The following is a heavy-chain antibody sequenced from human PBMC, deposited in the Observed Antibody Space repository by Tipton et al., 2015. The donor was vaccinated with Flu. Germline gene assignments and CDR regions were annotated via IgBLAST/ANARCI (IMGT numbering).Heavy chain of an antibody. CDR2: IYIGGSI. Sequence: SLRLSCAASGFTVSSNYTTWVRQAPGKGLEWVSVIYIGGSIYYADSVKGRFTISRDKSKNTVYLQMNSLRAEDTAVYYCARARQWGSYFDWFDPWGQGTLVTVSS. CDR1: GFTVSSNY. CDR3: ARARQWGSYFDWFDP. D-gene: IGHD1-26*01. V-gene: IGHV3-53*01. J-gene: IGHJ5*02.